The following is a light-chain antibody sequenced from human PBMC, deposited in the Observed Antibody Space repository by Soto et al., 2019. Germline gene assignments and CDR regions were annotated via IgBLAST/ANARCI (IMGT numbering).Light chain of an antibody. CDR3: QHYNSYSEA. Sequence: DIQMTQSPSTLSGSGGDRVTINCRASQTISSWLAWYQQKPGKAPKLLIYKASTLKSGVPSRFSGSGSGTEFTLTISSLQPDDFATYYCQHYNSYSEAFGQGTKVELK. J-gene: IGKJ1*01. V-gene: IGKV1-5*03. CDR2: KAS. CDR1: QTISSW.